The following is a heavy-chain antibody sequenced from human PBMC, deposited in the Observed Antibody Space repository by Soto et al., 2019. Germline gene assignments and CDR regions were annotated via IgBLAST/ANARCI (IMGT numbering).Heavy chain of an antibody. D-gene: IGHD6-13*01. CDR2: ISGIGGST. J-gene: IGHJ4*02. Sequence: RRLSCVASGFTFSSHAMNWVRQAPGKGLEWVATISGIGGSTYLADSVKGRLSISRDNSKNTVSLLMNSLRAEDTAVYFCARGSSGYISSWYYFDYWGRGTLVTVSS. CDR3: ARGSSGYISSWYYFDY. CDR1: GFTFSSHA. V-gene: IGHV3-23*01.